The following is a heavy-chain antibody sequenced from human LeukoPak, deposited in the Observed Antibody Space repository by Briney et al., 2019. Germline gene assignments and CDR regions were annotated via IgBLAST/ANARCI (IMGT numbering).Heavy chain of an antibody. D-gene: IGHD3-22*01. V-gene: IGHV4-30-4*01. CDR3: ARPYYYDSRIDP. CDR2: QYYSGLT. J-gene: IGHJ5*02. CDR1: GGSLSRGDYY. Sequence: SETLSLTCTVSGGSLSRGDYYCSWIRQPPGKGLEWIRYQYYSGLTYYNTSPKDRVTISADTSKNQLSLKLSSVTASDTAVYYCARPYYYDSRIDPWGQGILVTVSS.